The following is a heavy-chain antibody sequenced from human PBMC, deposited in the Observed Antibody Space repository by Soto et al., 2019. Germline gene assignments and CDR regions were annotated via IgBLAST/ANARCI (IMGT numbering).Heavy chain of an antibody. Sequence: QVQLLQSGAEEKKPGASVKVSCKASGYTFTSDSMHCLRQAPGQRLEWMGWIHAGNGNTKYSQKFQGRATITRDTSASTAYMVLCSLRSEDTAVYYCSRDPCSGGSCDSMPFDYWGQGTLVTV. CDR3: SRDPCSGGSCDSMPFDY. CDR2: IHAGNGNT. V-gene: IGHV1-3*05. CDR1: GYTFTSDS. D-gene: IGHD2-15*01. J-gene: IGHJ4*02.